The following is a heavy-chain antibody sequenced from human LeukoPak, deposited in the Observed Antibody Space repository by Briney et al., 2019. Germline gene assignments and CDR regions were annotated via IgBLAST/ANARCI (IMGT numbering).Heavy chain of an antibody. CDR3: ARAVTYYYDSSGYPTLDY. D-gene: IGHD3-22*01. CDR2: IYYNGNT. J-gene: IGHJ4*02. Sequence: SESLSLTCTVSGGSVSGSSYYWGWIRQPPGKGLEGIGSIYYNGNTYYNPSLKSRVTMSVDMSKNQFSLKLSSVTAADTAVYYCARAVTYYYDSSGYPTLDYWGQGTLVTVSS. V-gene: IGHV4-39*07. CDR1: GGSVSGSSYY.